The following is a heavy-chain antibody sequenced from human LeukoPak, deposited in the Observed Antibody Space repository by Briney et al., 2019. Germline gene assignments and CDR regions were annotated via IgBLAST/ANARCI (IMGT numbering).Heavy chain of an antibody. Sequence: GGSLRLSCAASGFTFSNAWMSWVRQAPGKGLEWVGRIKSKTDGGTTDYAAPVKGRFTISRDDSKNTLYLQMNSLKPEDTAVYYCTTDVPGYSSSWYFYYYYMDVWGKGTTVTVSS. CDR1: GFTFSNAW. J-gene: IGHJ6*03. CDR3: TTDVPGYSSSWYFYYYYMDV. V-gene: IGHV3-15*01. CDR2: IKSKTDGGTT. D-gene: IGHD6-13*01.